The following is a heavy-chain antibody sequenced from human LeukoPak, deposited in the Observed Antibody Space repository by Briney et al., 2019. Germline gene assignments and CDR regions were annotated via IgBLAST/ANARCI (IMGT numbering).Heavy chain of an antibody. V-gene: IGHV1-2*02. CDR1: GYTFTGYY. CDR3: ARVEGEYYYDSSGYFT. D-gene: IGHD3-22*01. CDR2: INPNSGGT. Sequence: ASVKVPCKASGYTFTGYYMHWVRQAPGQGLEWMGWINPNSGGTNYAQKFQGRVTMTRDTSISTAYMELSRLRSDDTAVYYCARVEGEYYYDSSGYFTWGQGTLVTVSS. J-gene: IGHJ5*02.